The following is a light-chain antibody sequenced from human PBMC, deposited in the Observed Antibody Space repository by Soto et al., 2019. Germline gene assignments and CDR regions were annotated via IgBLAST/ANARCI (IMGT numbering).Light chain of an antibody. Sequence: QSALTQPASVSGSPGQSITISCTGATIDFYTYNYVSWYQQHPGKAPRLLIYEVSNRPSGVSPRFSGSKSGNTASLTISGLQAEDEADYYCSSYVSTSTLGVFGGGTKLTVL. CDR2: EVS. CDR1: TIDFYTYNY. V-gene: IGLV2-14*01. J-gene: IGLJ3*02. CDR3: SSYVSTSTLGV.